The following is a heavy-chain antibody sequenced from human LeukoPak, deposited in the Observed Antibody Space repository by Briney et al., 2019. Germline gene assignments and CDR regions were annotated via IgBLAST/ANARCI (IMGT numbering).Heavy chain of an antibody. D-gene: IGHD3-22*01. CDR3: ARDHDSSGYWSGAFDY. CDR1: GGSISSGGYY. CDR2: IYHSGST. J-gene: IGHJ4*02. V-gene: IGHV4-30-2*01. Sequence: PSQTLSLTCTVSGGSISSGGYYWSWIRQPPGKGLEWIGYIYHSGSTYYNPSLKSRVTISVDRSKNQFSLKLSSVTAADTAVYYCARDHDSSGYWSGAFDYWGQGTLVTVSS.